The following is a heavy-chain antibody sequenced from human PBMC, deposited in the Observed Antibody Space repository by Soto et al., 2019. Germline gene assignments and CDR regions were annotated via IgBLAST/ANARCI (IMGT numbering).Heavy chain of an antibody. V-gene: IGHV3-30-3*01. Sequence: GGSLRLSCAASGFTFSSYAMHWVRQAPGKGLEWVAVISYDGSNKYYADSVKGRFTISRDNSKNTLYLQMNSLRAEDTAVYYCARDLNGCSSTSCYYYYGMDVWGQGTTVTV. CDR2: ISYDGSNK. J-gene: IGHJ6*02. D-gene: IGHD2-2*01. CDR1: GFTFSSYA. CDR3: ARDLNGCSSTSCYYYYGMDV.